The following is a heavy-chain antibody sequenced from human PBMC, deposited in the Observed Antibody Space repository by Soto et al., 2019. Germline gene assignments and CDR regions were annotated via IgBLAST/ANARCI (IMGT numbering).Heavy chain of an antibody. V-gene: IGHV5-51*01. CDR1: GYSFTSYW. D-gene: IGHD3-22*01. CDR3: ARRGHYYDSSGYYTRALDI. CDR2: IYPGDSDT. Sequence: GESLKISCKGSGYSFTSYWIGWVRQMPGKGLEWMGIIYPGDSDTRYSPSFQGQVTISADKSISTAYLQWSSLKASDTAMYYCARRGHYYDSSGYYTRALDIWGQGTMVTVSS. J-gene: IGHJ3*02.